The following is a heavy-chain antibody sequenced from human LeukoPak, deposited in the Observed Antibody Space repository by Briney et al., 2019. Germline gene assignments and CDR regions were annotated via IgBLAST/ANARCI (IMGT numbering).Heavy chain of an antibody. V-gene: IGHV3-64D*09. J-gene: IGHJ5*02. Sequence: PGGSLRLSCSASGFTFSNYAMHWVRQAPGKGLEHVSVIGSNWITTYFADSVKGRFTISRDNSKNTLYLQMTSLRPEDTAVYYCVKDGADYGENGWFDPWGQGTLVTVSS. CDR1: GFTFSNYA. D-gene: IGHD4-17*01. CDR2: IGSNWITT. CDR3: VKDGADYGENGWFDP.